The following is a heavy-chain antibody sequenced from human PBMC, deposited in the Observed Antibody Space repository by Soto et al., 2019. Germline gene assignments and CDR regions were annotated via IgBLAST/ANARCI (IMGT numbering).Heavy chain of an antibody. CDR3: ARHGIERGHSYGFDF. CDR1: GGSISSSSYY. J-gene: IGHJ4*02. Sequence: SETLSLTCTVSGGSISSSSYYWSWIRQPPGKGLEWIGYIYYSGSTNYNPSLKSRVTISVDTSKNQFSLKLSSVTAADTAVYYCARHGIERGHSYGFDFCGQGTLVTGSS. D-gene: IGHD5-18*01. CDR2: IYYSGST. V-gene: IGHV4-61*05.